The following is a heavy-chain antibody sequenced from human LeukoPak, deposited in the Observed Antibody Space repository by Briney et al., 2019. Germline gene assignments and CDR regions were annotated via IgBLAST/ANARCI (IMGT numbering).Heavy chain of an antibody. D-gene: IGHD5-12*01. CDR2: ISYDGSSK. V-gene: IGHV3-30*04. CDR3: ARDGYSGYDGIDY. Sequence: GGSLRLSCAASGFTFSSYAMHWVRQAPGKGLEWVAVISYDGSSKYYADSVKGRFTISRDNSKNTLYLQMNSLRAEDTAVYYCARDGYSGYDGIDYWGQGTLVTVSS. CDR1: GFTFSSYA. J-gene: IGHJ4*02.